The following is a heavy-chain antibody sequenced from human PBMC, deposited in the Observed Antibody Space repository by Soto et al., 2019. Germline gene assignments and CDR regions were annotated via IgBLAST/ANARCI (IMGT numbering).Heavy chain of an antibody. J-gene: IGHJ4*02. D-gene: IGHD4-4*01. Sequence: GASVKVSCKASGGTFSSYAISWVRQAPGQGLEWMGGIIPIFGTANYAQKFQGRVTITADESTSTAYMELSSLRSEDTAVYYCARDQVRIDYSAFDYWGQGTLVTVSS. CDR2: IIPIFGTA. V-gene: IGHV1-69*13. CDR3: ARDQVRIDYSAFDY. CDR1: GGTFSSYA.